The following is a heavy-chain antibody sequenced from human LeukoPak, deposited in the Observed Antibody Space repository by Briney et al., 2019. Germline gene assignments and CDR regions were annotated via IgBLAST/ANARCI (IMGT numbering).Heavy chain of an antibody. Sequence: PSETLSLTCAVSGYSISSGYYWGWIRQPPGKGLEWIGRIYHSGSTSYNPSLKSRVTISVDTSKNQFSLNLISVTAADTSVYYCATHTARLGAWDWFDPWGQGTLVTVSS. D-gene: IGHD3-9*01. V-gene: IGHV4-38-2*01. CDR2: IYHSGST. CDR3: ATHTARLGAWDWFDP. J-gene: IGHJ5*02. CDR1: GYSISSGYY.